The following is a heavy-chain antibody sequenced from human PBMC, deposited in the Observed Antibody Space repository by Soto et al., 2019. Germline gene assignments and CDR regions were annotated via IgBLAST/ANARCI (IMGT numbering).Heavy chain of an antibody. CDR2: IIPIFGTA. CDR3: AKSGSSTFDY. Sequence: ASVKVSCKASGGPFSSYAISWGRQAPGQGLEWMGGIIPIFGTANYAQKFQGRVTITADESTSTAYMELSSLRSEDTAVYYCAKSGSSTFDYWGQGTLVTVSS. J-gene: IGHJ4*02. V-gene: IGHV1-69*13. CDR1: GGPFSSYA. D-gene: IGHD1-26*01.